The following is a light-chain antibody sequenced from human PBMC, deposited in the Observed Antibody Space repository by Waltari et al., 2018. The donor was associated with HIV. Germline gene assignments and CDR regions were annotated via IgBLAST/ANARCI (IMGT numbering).Light chain of an antibody. J-gene: IGLJ2*01. Sequence: QSVLTQPPSLSGAPGQRVTISCPGSTSNIGAPFDVHWYPKFPGNAPQLLIHGNTLRPSGVPDRFSASTSGSSASLAITGLHLEDEATYYCQSYDSSLSSWIFGGGTKLTVL. CDR1: TSNIGAPFD. CDR3: QSYDSSLSSWI. V-gene: IGLV1-40*01. CDR2: GNT.